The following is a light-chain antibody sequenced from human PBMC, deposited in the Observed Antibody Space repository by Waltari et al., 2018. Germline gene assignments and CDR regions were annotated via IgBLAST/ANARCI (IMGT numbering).Light chain of an antibody. CDR3: MQGTHWPRT. CDR2: KVS. J-gene: IGKJ2*01. Sequence: DVVMTQSPLSLPVIFGQPASISCRSSQSLVHSDGKTYLNWFQQRPGQSPRRQISKVSNLXXXXXXXXXXXXXXXXXXXXXXXVEAEDVGVYYCMQGTHWPRTFGQGTKLEI. V-gene: IGKV2-30*02. CDR1: QSLVHSDGKTY.